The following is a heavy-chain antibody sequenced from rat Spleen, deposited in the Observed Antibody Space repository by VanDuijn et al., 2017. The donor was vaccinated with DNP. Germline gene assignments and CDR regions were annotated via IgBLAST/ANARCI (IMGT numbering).Heavy chain of an antibody. CDR2: ISYSGST. D-gene: IGHD3-8*01. CDR1: GSPITSNY. Sequence: EVQLQESGSGLVKPSQSLSLTCSVTGSPITSNYWGWIRKFPGNKMEYIGHISYSGSTNYNPSLKSRISITRDTSKNHFFLHLNSVTTEDTATYYSVRGYPPRGFDYWGQGVMVTVSS. V-gene: IGHV3-1*01. J-gene: IGHJ2*01. CDR3: VRGYPPRGFDY.